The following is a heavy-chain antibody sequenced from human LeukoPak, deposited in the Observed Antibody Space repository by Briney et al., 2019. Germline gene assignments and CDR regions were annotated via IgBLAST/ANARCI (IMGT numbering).Heavy chain of an antibody. V-gene: IGHV3-30*02. D-gene: IGHD3-10*01. CDR3: AKAPRHRGISMVRGVREDHYMDV. J-gene: IGHJ6*03. CDR1: GFTFSSYG. Sequence: GGSLRLSCIASGFTFSSYGMHWVRQAPGKGLEWVAFIRFDGTNKYYADSVKGRFTISRDNSKNTLYLQMNSLRAEDTAVYYCAKAPRHRGISMVRGVREDHYMDVWGKGTTVTISS. CDR2: IRFDGTNK.